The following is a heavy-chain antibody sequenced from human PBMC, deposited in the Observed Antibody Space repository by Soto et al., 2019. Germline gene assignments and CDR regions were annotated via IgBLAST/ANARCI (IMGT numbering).Heavy chain of an antibody. Sequence: ASVKVSCKASGYTFTGYYMHWVRQAPGQGLEWMGWINPNSGGTNYAQKFQGWVTMTRDTSISTGYMELSRLRSDDTAVYYCARGPIVIKPGAINPTVAYYYGMDVWGKGTTVTGS. J-gene: IGHJ6*04. CDR3: ARGPIVIKPGAINPTVAYYYGMDV. CDR1: GYTFTGYY. V-gene: IGHV1-2*04. D-gene: IGHD2-2*02. CDR2: INPNSGGT.